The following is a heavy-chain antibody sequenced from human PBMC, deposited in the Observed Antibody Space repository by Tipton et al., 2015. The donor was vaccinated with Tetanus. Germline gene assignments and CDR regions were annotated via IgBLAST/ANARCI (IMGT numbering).Heavy chain of an antibody. CDR2: IHSDGITA. CDR1: GFSFNVYS. CDR3: TRVATTAMVTGFDF. J-gene: IGHJ4*02. D-gene: IGHD5-18*01. Sequence: SLRLSCAASGFSFNVYSMSWVRQAPGMGLVWVSRIHSDGITASYADSVKGRFTISRDNAKNTVSLQMNSLRAEDTAVYYCTRVATTAMVTGFDFWGQGTLVTVSS. V-gene: IGHV3-74*01.